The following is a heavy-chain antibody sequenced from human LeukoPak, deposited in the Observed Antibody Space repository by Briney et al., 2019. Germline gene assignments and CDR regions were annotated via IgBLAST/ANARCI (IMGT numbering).Heavy chain of an antibody. CDR3: ATSGRIAAAGSPLFFDY. D-gene: IGHD6-13*01. Sequence: SVTVSCKASGGTFSSYAISWVRQAPGQGLEWMGGIIPIFGTANYAQKFQGRVTITADKSTSTAYMELSSLRSEDTAVYYCATSGRIAAAGSPLFFDYWGQGTLVTVSS. CDR1: GGTFSSYA. J-gene: IGHJ4*02. V-gene: IGHV1-69*06. CDR2: IIPIFGTA.